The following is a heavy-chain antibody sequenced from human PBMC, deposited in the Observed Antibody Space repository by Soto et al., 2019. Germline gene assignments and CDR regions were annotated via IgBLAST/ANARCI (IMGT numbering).Heavy chain of an antibody. CDR2: ISYDGNNK. J-gene: IGHJ6*02. CDR3: ARAGCDGGSCYTLVGLRYGMDV. V-gene: IGHV3-30-3*01. Sequence: QVQLVESGGGVVQPGRSLRLSCAASGFTFSSYAMYWVRQAPGKGLEWVAVISYDGNNKYYADSVKGRFTISRDNSKNWLYLQMNSLRAEDTAVYYCARAGCDGGSCYTLVGLRYGMDVWGQGTTVTVSS. CDR1: GFTFSSYA. D-gene: IGHD2-15*01.